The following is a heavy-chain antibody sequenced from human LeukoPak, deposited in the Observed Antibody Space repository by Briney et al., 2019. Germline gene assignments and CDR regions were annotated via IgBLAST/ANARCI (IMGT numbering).Heavy chain of an antibody. V-gene: IGHV4-34*01. CDR2: INHSGST. D-gene: IGHD3-22*01. CDR3: ARARRLLLAVLDY. J-gene: IGHJ4*02. CDR1: GGSFSGYY. Sequence: PSETLSLSCAVYGGSFSGYYWSWIRQPPGKGLEWIGEINHSGSTNYNPSLKSRVTLSVDTSKNQFSLKLSSVTAADTAVYYCARARRLLLAVLDYWGQGTLVTVSS.